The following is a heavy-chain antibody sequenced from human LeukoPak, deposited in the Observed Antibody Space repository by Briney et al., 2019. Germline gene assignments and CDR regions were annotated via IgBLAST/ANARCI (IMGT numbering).Heavy chain of an antibody. Sequence: ASVKVSCKASGYTFTSYGISWVRQAPGQGLEWMGWISAYNGNTNYAQKVKGRVTMTTDTSTSTAYMELRSLKSDDTAVYYCARASYCSDGSCYSDYWGQGTLVTVSS. V-gene: IGHV1-18*01. CDR2: ISAYNGNT. J-gene: IGHJ4*02. D-gene: IGHD2-15*01. CDR1: GYTFTSYG. CDR3: ARASYCSDGSCYSDY.